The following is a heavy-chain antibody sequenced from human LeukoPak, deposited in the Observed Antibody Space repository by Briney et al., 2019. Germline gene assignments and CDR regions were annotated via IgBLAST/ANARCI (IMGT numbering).Heavy chain of an antibody. V-gene: IGHV4-59*01. CDR1: GDSISNYY. J-gene: IGHJ4*02. CDR3: ARRVYSSSWSYYFDY. D-gene: IGHD6-13*01. CDR2: IHYSGST. Sequence: PSETLSLTCTVSGDSISNYYWSWIRQPSGRGLEWIGSIHYSGSTSYNPSLKSRVTISVDTSKNQFSLKLSSVTPADTAVYYCARRVYSSSWSYYFDYWGQGTLVTVSS.